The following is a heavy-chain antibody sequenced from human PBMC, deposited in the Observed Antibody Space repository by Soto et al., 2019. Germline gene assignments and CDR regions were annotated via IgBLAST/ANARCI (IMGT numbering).Heavy chain of an antibody. CDR2: IFPLTDIP. J-gene: IGHJ4*02. CDR3: ARSTLVVLNYFES. Sequence: QVQLVQSGTEVKKPGSSVKVSCKASGGTFRNYPINWVRQAPGQGLEWMGSIFPLTDIPDYAQNFQARLTISADKATSTAYMELSRLTSDVTAMYFCARSTLVVLNYFESWGQGTLVTVSS. CDR1: GGTFRNYP. V-gene: IGHV1-69*02. D-gene: IGHD1-1*01.